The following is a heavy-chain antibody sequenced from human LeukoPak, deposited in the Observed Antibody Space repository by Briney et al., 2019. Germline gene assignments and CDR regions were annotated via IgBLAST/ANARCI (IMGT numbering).Heavy chain of an antibody. D-gene: IGHD3-22*01. J-gene: IGHJ3*02. CDR3: ARANYYDSSGYSRGAFDI. CDR2: INPNSGGT. V-gene: IGHV1-2*02. CDR1: GYTFTGYY. Sequence: ASVKVSCKASGYTFTGYYMHWVRQAPGQGLEWMGWINPNSGGTNYAQKFQGRVTMTRDTSISTAYMELSRLRSDDTALYYCARANYYDSSGYSRGAFDIWGPGTMVTVSS.